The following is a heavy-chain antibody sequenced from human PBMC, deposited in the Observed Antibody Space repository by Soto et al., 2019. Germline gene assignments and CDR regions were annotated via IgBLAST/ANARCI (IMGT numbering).Heavy chain of an antibody. CDR1: GGSVSSVSYD. J-gene: IGHJ4*02. CDR2: IYYSGST. Sequence: QVQLQESGPGLVKPSETLSLTCTVSGGSVSSVSYDWSCIRQPPGKGLEWIGYIYYSGSTNYNPTLKSRVTISVDTSKNQFSLKLSSVTAADTAVYYCARISGYSYGLPPYFDYWGQGTLVTVSS. D-gene: IGHD5-18*01. V-gene: IGHV4-61*01. CDR3: ARISGYSYGLPPYFDY.